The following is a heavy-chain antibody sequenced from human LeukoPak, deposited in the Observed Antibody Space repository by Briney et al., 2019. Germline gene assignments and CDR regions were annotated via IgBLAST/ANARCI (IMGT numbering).Heavy chain of an antibody. J-gene: IGHJ1*01. CDR2: ISAYNGNT. V-gene: IGHV1-18*01. CDR1: GYTFTSYG. Sequence: VASVKVSCKASGYTFTSYGISWVRQAPGQGLEWMGWISAYNGNTNYAQKLQGRVTMTTDTSTSTAYMELRSLRSDDTAVYYCARDVAMVRGVKSFPAEYFQHWGQGTLVTVSS. D-gene: IGHD3-10*01. CDR3: ARDVAMVRGVKSFPAEYFQH.